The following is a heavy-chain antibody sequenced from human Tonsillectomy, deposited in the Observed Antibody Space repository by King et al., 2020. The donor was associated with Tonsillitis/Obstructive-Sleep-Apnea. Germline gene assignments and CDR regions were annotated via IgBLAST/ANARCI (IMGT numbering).Heavy chain of an antibody. CDR1: GFTFSDHY. D-gene: IGHD2-2*01. CDR3: ARGDYGEGYQLLSDYYYMDV. Sequence: VQLVESGGGLVQPGGSLRLSCAASGFTFSDHYMDWVRQAPGKGLEWVGRTRNKANSYTTEYAASVKGRFTISRDDSKNSLYLQMNSLKTEDTAVYYCARGDYGEGYQLLSDYYYMDVWGKGTTVTVSS. J-gene: IGHJ6*03. CDR2: TRNKANSYTT. V-gene: IGHV3-72*01.